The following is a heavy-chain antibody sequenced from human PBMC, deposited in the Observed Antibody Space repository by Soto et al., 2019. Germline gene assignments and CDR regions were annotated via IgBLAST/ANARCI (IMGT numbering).Heavy chain of an antibody. CDR2: IYNSGST. Sequence: SETLSLTCTVPGGSISTYYWSWIRRPPGKGLEWIGYIYNSGSTHSNPSLQSRVTISVDTSKNQFSLKLSSVTAADTAIYYCARARITMVREVIKYNMDVWGQGTTVTVSS. CDR1: GGSISTYY. V-gene: IGHV4-59*01. CDR3: ARARITMVREVIKYNMDV. J-gene: IGHJ6*02. D-gene: IGHD3-10*01.